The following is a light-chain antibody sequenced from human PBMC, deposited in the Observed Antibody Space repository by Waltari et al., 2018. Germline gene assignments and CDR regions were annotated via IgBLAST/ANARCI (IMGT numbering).Light chain of an antibody. CDR2: RAS. Sequence: ETVVTQSPATLSMSPGERATLSCRTSQSIGSSLAWYQHRPGQAPRLLIYRASTRATGIPDRFSGSGSETEFTLTIGSLQSEDVAVYYCQQYNNWPPGTFGQGTRLEI. J-gene: IGKJ1*01. V-gene: IGKV3-15*01. CDR1: QSIGSS. CDR3: QQYNNWPPGT.